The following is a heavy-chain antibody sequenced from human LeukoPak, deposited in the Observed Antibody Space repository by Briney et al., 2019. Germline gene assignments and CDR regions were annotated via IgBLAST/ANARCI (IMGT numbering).Heavy chain of an antibody. Sequence: GGSQRLSCAASGFTFSSYEMNWVRQAPGKGLEWVSSISSSSSYIYYADSVKGRFTISRDNAKNSLYLQMNSLRAEDTAVYYCARDAGDVWGSYFDYWGQGTLVTVSS. V-gene: IGHV3-21*01. CDR2: ISSSSSYI. D-gene: IGHD3-16*01. J-gene: IGHJ4*02. CDR3: ARDAGDVWGSYFDY. CDR1: GFTFSSYE.